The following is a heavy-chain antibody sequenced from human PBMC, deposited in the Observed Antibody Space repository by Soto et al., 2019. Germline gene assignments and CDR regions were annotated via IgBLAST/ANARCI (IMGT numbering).Heavy chain of an antibody. CDR3: ARGGAYYDSSGYYYYYYGMDV. V-gene: IGHV1-3*01. D-gene: IGHD3-22*01. Sequence: ASVKVSCKASGYTFTSYAMHWVRQAPGQRLEWMGWINAGNGNTKYSQKFQGRVTITRDTSASTAYMELSSLRSEDTAVYYCARGGAYYDSSGYYYYYYGMDVCGQGTTVTVSS. J-gene: IGHJ6*02. CDR1: GYTFTSYA. CDR2: INAGNGNT.